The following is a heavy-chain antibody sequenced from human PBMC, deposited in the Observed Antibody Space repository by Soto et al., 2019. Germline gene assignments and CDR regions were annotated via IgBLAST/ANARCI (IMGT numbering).Heavy chain of an antibody. Sequence: KTLSLTCTVSGGSISSNYWTWILQPPGKGLEWIGYVYNSGSTNYNPSLKSRVTISEDTSKSQFSLKANSMTAADTAVYYCARYRREAVAGYTLDNWGQGILVTV. D-gene: IGHD6-13*01. CDR3: ARYRREAVAGYTLDN. J-gene: IGHJ4*02. CDR2: VYNSGST. V-gene: IGHV4-59*01. CDR1: GGSISSNY.